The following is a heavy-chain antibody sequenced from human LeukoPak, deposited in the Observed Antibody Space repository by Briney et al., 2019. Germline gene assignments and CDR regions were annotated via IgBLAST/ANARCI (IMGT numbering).Heavy chain of an antibody. V-gene: IGHV1-8*02. CDR3: AREDFSNSLKNVGDQ. CDR2: INPNSGNT. Sequence: ASVKVSCKASGYTFTSYGISWVRQAPGQGLEWMGGINPNSGNTVTIQKFRGRVTMTRGTSINTLYMELSSLKSDDTAIYYCAREDFSNSLKNVGDQWGQGTLVTVSS. J-gene: IGHJ1*01. CDR1: GYTFTSYG. D-gene: IGHD4-11*01.